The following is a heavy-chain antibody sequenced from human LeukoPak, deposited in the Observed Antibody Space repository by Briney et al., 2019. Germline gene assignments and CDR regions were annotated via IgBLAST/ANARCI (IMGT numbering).Heavy chain of an antibody. CDR2: MYLSGTT. D-gene: IGHD3-22*01. CDR3: AGLVGRYSSGLYYYYFDY. CDR1: GDSINSLDL. J-gene: IGHJ4*02. V-gene: IGHV4-4*02. Sequence: SGTLSLTWNVSGDSINSLDLWSWVRQPPGKGLEWIEEMYLSGTTHSNPSVKSRVTISIDKSKNQFFLNLSSVTAADTAVYYCAGLVGRYSSGLYYYYFDYWGQGTLVTVSS.